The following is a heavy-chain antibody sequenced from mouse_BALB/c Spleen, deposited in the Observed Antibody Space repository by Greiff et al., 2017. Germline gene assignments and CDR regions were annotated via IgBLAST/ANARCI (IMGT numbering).Heavy chain of an antibody. V-gene: IGHV5-9-3*01. J-gene: IGHJ2*01. Sequence: EVQVVESGGGLVKPGGSLKLSCAASGFTFSSYAMSWVRQTPEKRLEWVATISSGGSYTYYPDSVKGRFTISRENAKNTLYLQMSRLRSEDTAMYNCARRECDYWGQGTTLTVSS. CDR3: ARRECDY. CDR1: GFTFSSYA. CDR2: ISSGGSYT.